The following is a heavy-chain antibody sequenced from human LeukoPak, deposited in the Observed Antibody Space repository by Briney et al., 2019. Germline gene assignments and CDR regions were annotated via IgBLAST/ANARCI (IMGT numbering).Heavy chain of an antibody. CDR1: GXSFTRYC. J-gene: IGHJ4*02. CDR2: IYPGDSDT. CDR3: ATRYSYGVEYYFDY. Sequence: GESLKISFKGSGXSFTRYCIGWVRQMPGKGLEWMGIIYPGDSDTRYSPSFQGQVTISADKSISTAYLQWSSLKASDTAMHYCATRYSYGVEYYFDYWGQGTLVTVSS. V-gene: IGHV5-51*01. D-gene: IGHD5-18*01.